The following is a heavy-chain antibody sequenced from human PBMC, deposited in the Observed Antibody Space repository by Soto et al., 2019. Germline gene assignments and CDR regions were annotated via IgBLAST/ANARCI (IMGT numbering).Heavy chain of an antibody. CDR3: ARGSTRSYYYCMDV. J-gene: IGHJ6*03. Sequence: QVQLVQSGAEVKKPGASVKVSCKASGYTFTSYDINWVRQATGQGLEWMGWMNPNSGNTGYAQKLQGRVTMTRNTSISTAYMELSSLRSEDTAVYYCARGSTRSYYYCMDVWGKGTTVTVSS. D-gene: IGHD2-15*01. CDR2: MNPNSGNT. CDR1: GYTFTSYD. V-gene: IGHV1-8*01.